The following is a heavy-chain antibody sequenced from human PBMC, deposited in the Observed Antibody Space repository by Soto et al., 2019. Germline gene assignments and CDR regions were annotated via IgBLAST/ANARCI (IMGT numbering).Heavy chain of an antibody. CDR3: ARRCLDSKTNLFEP. V-gene: IGHV4-59*01. CDR1: GGSISSYC. D-gene: IGHD3-16*01. CDR2: IYYSGST. J-gene: IGHJ5*02. Sequence: SETMSLTCTVSGGSISSYCCTWFLQPPGKGLEWIGYIYYSGSTNYNPSLKSRATISVDTSKNQFSLKLSSVTAADTAVYFYARRCLDSKTNLFEPWGQGTLVTVSS.